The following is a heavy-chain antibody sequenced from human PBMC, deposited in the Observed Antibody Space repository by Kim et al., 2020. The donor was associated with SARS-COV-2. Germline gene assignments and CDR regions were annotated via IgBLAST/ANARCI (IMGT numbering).Heavy chain of an antibody. CDR2: INAGNGNT. J-gene: IGHJ4*02. D-gene: IGHD2-2*01. Sequence: ASVKVSCKASGYTFTSYAMHWVRQAPGQRLEWMGWINAGNGNTKYSQKFQGRVTITRDTSASTAYMELSSLRSEDTAVYYCARGGGGGYCSSTSCQKKTIFDYWGQGTLVTVSS. CDR3: ARGGGGGYCSSTSCQKKTIFDY. CDR1: GYTFTSYA. V-gene: IGHV1-3*01.